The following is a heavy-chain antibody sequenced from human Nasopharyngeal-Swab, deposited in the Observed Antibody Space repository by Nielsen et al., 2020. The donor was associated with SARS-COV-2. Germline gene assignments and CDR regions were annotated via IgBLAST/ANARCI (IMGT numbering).Heavy chain of an antibody. CDR3: ARDPTVTTDYYYYYMDV. J-gene: IGHJ6*03. Sequence: WVRQAPGQRLEWMGWINAGNGNTKYSQKFQGRVTITRDTSASTAYMELSSLRSEDTAVYHCARDPTVTTDYYYYYMDVWGKGTTVTVSS. D-gene: IGHD4-17*01. CDR2: INAGNGNT. V-gene: IGHV1-3*01.